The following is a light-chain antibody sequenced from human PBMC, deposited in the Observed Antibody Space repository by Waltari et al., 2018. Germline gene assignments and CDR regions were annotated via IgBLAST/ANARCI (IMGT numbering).Light chain of an antibody. J-gene: IGLJ3*02. CDR3: TSWDDSLNVLV. CDR2: NNN. V-gene: IGLV1-44*01. CDR1: SSNIGSNH. Sequence: QSVLTQPPPASGTPGLRVTIPCPGTSSNIGSNHVTWFQQLPGTAPKLLIYNNNQRPSGVPDRFSGSKSGTSASLAISGLQSEDETDYYCTSWDDSLNVLVFGGGTKVTVL.